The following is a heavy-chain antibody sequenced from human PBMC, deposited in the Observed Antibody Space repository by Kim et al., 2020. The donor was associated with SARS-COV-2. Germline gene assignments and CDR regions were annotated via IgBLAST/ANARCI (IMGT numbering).Heavy chain of an antibody. CDR3: ARDGWGGSYGVGAFDI. CDR2: IWYDGTNK. J-gene: IGHJ3*02. CDR1: GFTFSSYG. V-gene: IGHV3-33*01. Sequence: GGSLRLSCASSGFTFSSYGMHWVRQAPGKGLEWVAIIWYDGTNKYYRDSVKGRFTISRDNSENTLFLQMNSLRAEDTAVYYCARDGWGGSYGVGAFDIWAKGQRSPSLQ. D-gene: IGHD1-26*01.